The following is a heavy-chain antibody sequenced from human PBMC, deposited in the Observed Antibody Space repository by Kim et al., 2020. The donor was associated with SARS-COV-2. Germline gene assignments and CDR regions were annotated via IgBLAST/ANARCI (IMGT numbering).Heavy chain of an antibody. V-gene: IGHV4-39*07. D-gene: IGHD3-22*01. Sequence: SETLSLTCTVSGGSISSSSYYWGWIRQPPGKGLEWIGSIYYSGSTYYNPSLKSRVTISVDTSKNQFSLKLSSVTAADTAVYYCARGLDTMIVVGGFDYWGQGTLVTVSS. CDR1: GGSISSSSYY. CDR3: ARGLDTMIVVGGFDY. J-gene: IGHJ4*02. CDR2: IYYSGST.